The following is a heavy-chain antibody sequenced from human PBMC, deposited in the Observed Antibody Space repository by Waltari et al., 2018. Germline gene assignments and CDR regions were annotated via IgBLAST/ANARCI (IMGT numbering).Heavy chain of an antibody. V-gene: IGHV4-34*01. CDR3: ARWGVAGKNY. D-gene: IGHD6-19*01. J-gene: IGHJ4*02. CDR1: GGSFSGYY. CDR2: INHSGST. Sequence: QVQLQQWGAGLLKPSETLSLTCAVYGGSFSGYYWSWIRQPPGKGLEWIGEINHSGSTNYNPSRKSRVTISVDTSKNQFSLKLSSVTAADTAVYYCARWGVAGKNYWGQGTLVTVSS.